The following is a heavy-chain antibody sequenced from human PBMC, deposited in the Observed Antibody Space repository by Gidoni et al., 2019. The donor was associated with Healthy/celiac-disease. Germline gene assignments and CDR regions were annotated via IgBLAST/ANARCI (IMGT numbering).Heavy chain of an antibody. J-gene: IGHJ4*02. D-gene: IGHD3-3*01. CDR3: ARLFYDFWSGYYRGGPLHFDY. CDR2: IYYSGST. CDR1: GGSISSSSYY. Sequence: QLQLQESGPGLVKPSETLSLTCTVSGGSISSSSYYWGWIRQPPGKGLEWIGSIYYSGSTYYNPSLKSRVTISVDTSKNQFSLKLSSVTAADTAVYYCARLFYDFWSGYYRGGPLHFDYWGQGTLVTVSS. V-gene: IGHV4-39*01.